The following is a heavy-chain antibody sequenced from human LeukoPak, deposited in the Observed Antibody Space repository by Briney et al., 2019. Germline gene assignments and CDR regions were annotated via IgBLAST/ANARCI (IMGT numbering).Heavy chain of an antibody. CDR1: GDSIRSSPYY. V-gene: IGHV4-39*01. Sequence: SETLSLTCTVSGDSIRSSPYYWGWIRHPPGKGLEWIGSIYNGGSTYYNPSLKSRVTIFVDTSKNKFSLGLGSVTAADTAVYFCAVHTTLYGAVRYWGQGTLVAVSS. D-gene: IGHD2/OR15-2a*01. CDR3: AVHTTLYGAVRY. J-gene: IGHJ4*02. CDR2: IYNGGST.